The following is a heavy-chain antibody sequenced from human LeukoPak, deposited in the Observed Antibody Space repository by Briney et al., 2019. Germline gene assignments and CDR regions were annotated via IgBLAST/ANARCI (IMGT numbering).Heavy chain of an antibody. CDR3: AKGGHPAVVTTRFDS. CDR2: ISSAGTAT. J-gene: IGHJ5*01. CDR1: GFTFSTSS. Sequence: GGSLRLSCTASGFTFSTSSMAWFRQTPGAGLEWVSSISSAGTATYYTDSVKGRFTVSRDNSKNTLLLQMNSLRAEDSAVYYCAKGGHPAVVTTRFDSWGQGTLVTVSS. D-gene: IGHD2-21*02. V-gene: IGHV3-23*01.